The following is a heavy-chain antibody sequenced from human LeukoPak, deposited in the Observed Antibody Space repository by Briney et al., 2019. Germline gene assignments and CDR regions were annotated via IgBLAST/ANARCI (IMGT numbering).Heavy chain of an antibody. J-gene: IGHJ6*03. CDR2: INPSGGST. CDR3: ARETFEDNYYYYMDV. Sequence: ASVKVSCKASGGTFISYAIGWVRQAPGQGGEWMGVINPSGGSTSYAQKFQGRVTMTRDMSTSTVYMELSSLRSEDTAVYYCARETFEDNYYYYMDVWGKGTTVTVSS. CDR1: GGTFISYA. V-gene: IGHV1-46*01. D-gene: IGHD3-3*02.